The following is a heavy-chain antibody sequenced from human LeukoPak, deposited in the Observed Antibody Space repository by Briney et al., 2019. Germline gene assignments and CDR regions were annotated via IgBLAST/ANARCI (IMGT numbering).Heavy chain of an antibody. CDR1: GFTFSSYA. D-gene: IGHD2-15*01. CDR2: ISGSGGST. Sequence: GGSLRLSCAASGFTFSSYAMSWVRQAPGKGLEWVSAISGSGGSTYYADSVKGRFTISRDNSKNTLYLQMNSVRVEDTGVYYCARDLTHCSGGRCHTSPNDCWGQGTQVTVSS. V-gene: IGHV3-23*01. CDR3: ARDLTHCSGGRCHTSPNDC. J-gene: IGHJ4*02.